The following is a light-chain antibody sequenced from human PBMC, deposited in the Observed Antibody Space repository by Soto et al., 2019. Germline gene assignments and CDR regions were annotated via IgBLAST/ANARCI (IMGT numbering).Light chain of an antibody. J-gene: IGKJ5*01. CDR1: RSLSSDY. CDR2: HAS. CDR3: QQRSNWPLIT. Sequence: IVLMQSPGTLSLSPGERATLSCRASRSLSSDYLAWYQQKPGQAPRLLFYHASRRATGTPDRFSVSGSGTNFTLTISRLEPGDFAVYYCQQRSNWPLITFGQGTRLEIK. V-gene: IGKV3D-20*02.